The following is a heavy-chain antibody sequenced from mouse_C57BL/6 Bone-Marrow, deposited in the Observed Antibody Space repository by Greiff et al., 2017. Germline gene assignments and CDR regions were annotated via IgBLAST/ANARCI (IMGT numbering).Heavy chain of an antibody. CDR2: IYPGRGST. D-gene: IGHD1-1*01. V-gene: IGHV1-55*01. CDR3: ARDYYGSSYHWYFDV. Sequence: QVQLQQPGAELVKPGASVKMSCKASGYTFTSYWITWVKQRPGQGLEWIGYIYPGRGSTNYNEKLKSKATLTVDPSSSTADMQLSSLTSEDSAVYYCARDYYGSSYHWYFDVWGTGTTVTVSS. CDR1: GYTFTSYW. J-gene: IGHJ1*03.